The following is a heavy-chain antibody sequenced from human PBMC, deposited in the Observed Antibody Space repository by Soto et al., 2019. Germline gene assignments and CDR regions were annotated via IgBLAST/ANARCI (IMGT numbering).Heavy chain of an antibody. D-gene: IGHD3-22*01. J-gene: IGHJ5*02. CDR2: IIPIFGTA. CDR1: GGTFSSYA. V-gene: IGHV1-69*01. Sequence: QVQLVQSGAEVKKPGSSVKVSCKASGGTFSSYAISWVRQAPGQGLEWMGGIIPIFGTADYAQKFQGRVTITADESTSTAYMEMSSLRSEDTPVYYCASGMITMITADNWFDPWGQGTLVTVSS. CDR3: ASGMITMITADNWFDP.